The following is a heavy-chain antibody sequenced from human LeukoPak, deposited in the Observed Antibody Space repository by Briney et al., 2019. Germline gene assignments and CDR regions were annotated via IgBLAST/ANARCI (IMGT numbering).Heavy chain of an antibody. CDR1: GGSFSDYY. CDR3: ARDEYMDV. J-gene: IGHJ6*03. V-gene: IGHV4-34*01. Sequence: SETLSLTCAVYGGSFSDYYWSWIRQPPGKGLEWIGEINHSGSTNYNPSLKSRVTISVDTSKNQFSLKLSSVTAADTAVYYCARDEYMDVWGKGTTVTVSS. CDR2: INHSGST.